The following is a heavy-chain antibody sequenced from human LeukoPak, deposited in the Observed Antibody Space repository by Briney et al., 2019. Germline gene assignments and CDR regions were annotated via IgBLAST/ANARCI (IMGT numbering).Heavy chain of an antibody. CDR3: AREGGDGYNVGFDY. Sequence: GGSLRLSCAASGFTFSSYEMNWVRQAPGKGLEWVSYIYSSGSNIYYADSVKGRFTISRDNAKNSLYLQMNSLRAEDTAVYYCAREGGDGYNVGFDYRGQGTLVTVSS. J-gene: IGHJ4*02. CDR2: IYSSGSNI. CDR1: GFTFSSYE. V-gene: IGHV3-48*03. D-gene: IGHD5-24*01.